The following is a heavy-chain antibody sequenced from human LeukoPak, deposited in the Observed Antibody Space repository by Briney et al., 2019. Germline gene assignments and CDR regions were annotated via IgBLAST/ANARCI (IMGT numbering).Heavy chain of an antibody. J-gene: IGHJ6*02. V-gene: IGHV4-61*02. CDR2: IYTSGST. CDR1: GGSISSGSYY. Sequence: SQILSLTCTVSGGSISSGSYYWSWIRQPAGKGLEWIGRIYTSGSTNYNPSLKSRFTISVDTSKNQFSLKLSSVTAADTAVYYCARDCGGDCYAGYYYGMDVWGQGTTVTVSS. D-gene: IGHD2-21*02. CDR3: ARDCGGDCYAGYYYGMDV.